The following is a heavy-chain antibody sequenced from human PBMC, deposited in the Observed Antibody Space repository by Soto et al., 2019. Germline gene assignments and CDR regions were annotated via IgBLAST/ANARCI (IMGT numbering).Heavy chain of an antibody. J-gene: IGHJ6*02. Sequence: QVHLVQSGTEVKKPGSSVKVSCKASGGTFSSSGFSWVRQAPGQGLEWMGMIVPSLDTTNYAQKFQARVTITADEVTSTAYMVLRSLRSEDTAVYYCARWPQPRYTAVSYAVDVWGQGTRVIGSS. CDR2: IVPSLDTT. V-gene: IGHV1-69*11. D-gene: IGHD3-16*02. CDR1: GGTFSSSG. CDR3: ARWPQPRYTAVSYAVDV.